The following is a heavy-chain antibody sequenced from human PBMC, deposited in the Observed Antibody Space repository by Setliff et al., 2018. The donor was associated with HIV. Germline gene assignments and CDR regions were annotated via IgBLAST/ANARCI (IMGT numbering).Heavy chain of an antibody. CDR2: IYPGDSDS. J-gene: IGHJ4*02. CDR1: GYSFVDFW. V-gene: IGHV5-51*01. D-gene: IGHD6-25*01. Sequence: PGESLKISCHLPGYSFVDFWIGWVRQMPGKGLEWVGFIYPGDSDSRYSPSFRGQVTISADKSTTTAYLDWASLKASDTAMYYCVRYIGAAAGYFDSWGQGTLVTVSS. CDR3: VRYIGAAAGYFDS.